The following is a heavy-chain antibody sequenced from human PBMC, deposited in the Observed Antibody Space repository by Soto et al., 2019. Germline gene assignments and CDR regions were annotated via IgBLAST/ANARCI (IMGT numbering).Heavy chain of an antibody. CDR3: AREDMVAGRYYFDY. CDR2: IYDSGSS. J-gene: IGHJ4*02. D-gene: IGHD5-12*01. V-gene: IGHV4-31*03. Sequence: QVQLQESGPGLVKPSQTLSLTCTVSGASISSGAYYWSWIRQHPGKGLEWIGYIYDSGSSYYNPSLKSRSTMSVDTSKNLFSLKLTSVTAADTAIYYCAREDMVAGRYYFDYWGQGTLVTVSS. CDR1: GASISSGAYY.